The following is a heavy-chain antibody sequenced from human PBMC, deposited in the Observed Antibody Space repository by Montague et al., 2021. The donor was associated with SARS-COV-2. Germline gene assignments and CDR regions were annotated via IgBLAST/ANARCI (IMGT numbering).Heavy chain of an antibody. CDR1: GFTFSSYA. CDR3: ARDRDITMVRGAPLYAMDV. CDR2: ISYDGSNK. D-gene: IGHD3-10*01. Sequence: SLRLSCAASGFTFSSYAMHWVRQAPGKGLEWVAVISYDGSNKYYADSVKGRFTISRDNSKNTLYLQMNSLRAEDTAVYYCARDRDITMVRGAPLYAMDVGGQGTAVTVSS. V-gene: IGHV3-30-3*01. J-gene: IGHJ6*02.